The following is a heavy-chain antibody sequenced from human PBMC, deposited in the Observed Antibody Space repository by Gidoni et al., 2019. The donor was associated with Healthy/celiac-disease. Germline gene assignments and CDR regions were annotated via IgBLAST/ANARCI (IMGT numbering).Heavy chain of an antibody. CDR3: ARDSEELSTLDY. J-gene: IGHJ4*02. CDR2: IKKDGSEK. Sequence: EVQLVESGGGLVQPGGSLRLSCAASGFTFSSYWMSWVRQAPGKGLAWVANIKKDGSEKYYVDSVKGRFTISRDNAKNSLYLQMNSLRAEDTAVYYCARDSEELSTLDYWGQGTLVTVSS. D-gene: IGHD1-26*01. CDR1: GFTFSSYW. V-gene: IGHV3-7*01.